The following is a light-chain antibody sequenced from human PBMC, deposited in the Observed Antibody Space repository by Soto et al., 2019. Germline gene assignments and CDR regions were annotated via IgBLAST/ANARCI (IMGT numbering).Light chain of an antibody. CDR1: NPKIRRNT. Sequence: QSVRTHPPSASGTPGARVPISFFGNNPKIRRNTVNWYQQLPGTAPKLVIDSNNQRPSGVPDRFSGSKSGTSASLAISGLQSEDEADYYCVAWDDSLNGYVVFGGGTKVTVL. V-gene: IGLV1-44*01. J-gene: IGLJ2*01. CDR2: SNN. CDR3: VAWDDSLNGYVV.